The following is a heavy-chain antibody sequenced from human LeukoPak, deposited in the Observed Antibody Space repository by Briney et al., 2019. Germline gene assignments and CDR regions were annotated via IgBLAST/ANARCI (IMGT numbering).Heavy chain of an antibody. CDR1: GYTFTSYG. V-gene: IGHV1-18*01. Sequence: ASVKVSCKASGYTFTSYGISWVRQAPGQGLEWMGWVSADNGNTNYAQKLQGRVTMTTDTSTRTAYLELRSLRSDDTAVYYCARGVCSSGSCYPGGYWGQGTLVTVSS. J-gene: IGHJ4*02. CDR2: VSADNGNT. CDR3: ARGVCSSGSCYPGGY. D-gene: IGHD2-15*01.